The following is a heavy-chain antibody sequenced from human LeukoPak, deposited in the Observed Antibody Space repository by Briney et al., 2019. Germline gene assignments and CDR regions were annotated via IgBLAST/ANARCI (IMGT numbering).Heavy chain of an antibody. Sequence: GESLKISCKGSGYSFTNYWIGWVRQMPGKGLEWLGIIYPGDSNPRYSPSFQGQVTISAGKSISTAYLQWSSLKASDTAMYYGARWPGTAVAGRFDYWGQGTLVSVSS. J-gene: IGHJ4*02. V-gene: IGHV5-51*01. D-gene: IGHD6-19*01. CDR1: GYSFTNYW. CDR3: ARWPGTAVAGRFDY. CDR2: IYPGDSNP.